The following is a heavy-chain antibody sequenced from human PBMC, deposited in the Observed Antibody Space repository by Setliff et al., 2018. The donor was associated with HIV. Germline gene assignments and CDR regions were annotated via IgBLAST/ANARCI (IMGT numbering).Heavy chain of an antibody. V-gene: IGHV1-2*02. D-gene: IGHD3-3*01. CDR3: ARAYVTIFGVIIHDY. Sequence: VASVKVSCKASGYTFTGYYMHWVRQAPGQGLEWMGWINPNSGGTNYAPKFQGRVTMTRDTSISTAYMELTRLRSDDTAVYYCARAYVTIFGVIIHDYWGQGTLVTVSS. J-gene: IGHJ4*02. CDR2: INPNSGGT. CDR1: GYTFTGYY.